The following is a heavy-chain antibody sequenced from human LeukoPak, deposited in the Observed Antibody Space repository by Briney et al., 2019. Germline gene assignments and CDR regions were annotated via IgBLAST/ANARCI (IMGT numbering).Heavy chain of an antibody. Sequence: GASVKVSCKASGYTFTSYGISWVRQAPGQGLEWMGWISAYNGNTNYAQKLQGRVTMTTDTSTSTAYMELRSLRSDDTAVYYCARRYYDILTGYLYYFDYWGQGTLVTVSS. J-gene: IGHJ4*02. CDR2: ISAYNGNT. CDR1: GYTFTSYG. V-gene: IGHV1-18*01. D-gene: IGHD3-9*01. CDR3: ARRYYDILTGYLYYFDY.